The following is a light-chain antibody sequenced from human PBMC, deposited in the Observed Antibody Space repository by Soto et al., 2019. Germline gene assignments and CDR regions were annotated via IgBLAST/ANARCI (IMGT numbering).Light chain of an antibody. CDR2: EFS. CDR1: TTDVGGYNY. Sequence: QSALTQPASVSGSPGQSITIPCTGTTTDVGGYNYVSWYQQHPGKAPKLLTYEFSNRPSGVSARFSGSKSGNTAALTSSGLQAEDEADYYCRSYTSSSTWVFGGGTKLTVL. J-gene: IGLJ2*01. V-gene: IGLV2-14*01. CDR3: RSYTSSSTWV.